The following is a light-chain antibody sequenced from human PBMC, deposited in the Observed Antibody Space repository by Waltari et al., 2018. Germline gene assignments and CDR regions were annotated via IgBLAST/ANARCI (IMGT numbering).Light chain of an antibody. Sequence: DIAMTQSPLSLPVTLGEPASISCRSSQSLLYSNGYNYLEWYLQKPGQSPQLLIYVGSIRGSGVTDRFNCSGSGTDFTLRISRLEAEDVGVYYCMQSLQTPPYTFGQGTKLEIK. CDR3: MQSLQTPPYT. V-gene: IGKV2-28*01. CDR1: QSLLYSNGYNY. J-gene: IGKJ2*01. CDR2: VGS.